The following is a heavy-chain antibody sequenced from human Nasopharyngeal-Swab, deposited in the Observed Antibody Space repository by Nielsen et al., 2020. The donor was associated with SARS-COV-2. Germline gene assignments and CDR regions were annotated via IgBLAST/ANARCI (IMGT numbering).Heavy chain of an antibody. CDR1: GGSGSRHS. V-gene: IGHV4-59*02. CDR2: IYFSGST. J-gene: IGHJ6*02. Sequence: PLARAVGGGSGSRHSWGWHRPHRGKGLEWIGYIYFSGSTSYNPSLKSRVTMSVDTSKNQFSLNLTSVTAADTAVYYCARVALGSYLRGRGMDVWGQGTTVTVS. D-gene: IGHD3-16*02. CDR3: ARVALGSYLRGRGMDV.